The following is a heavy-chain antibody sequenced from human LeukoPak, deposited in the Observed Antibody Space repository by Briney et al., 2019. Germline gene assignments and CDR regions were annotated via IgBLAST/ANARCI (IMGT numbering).Heavy chain of an antibody. J-gene: IGHJ4*02. Sequence: GASVKVSCKASGDTFSSYAFNWVRQAPGQGPEWMGGIIPLFGTTNYAQRFQGRVTITADESTSTAYMELSSLRSGDTAVYYCARAPRDYYDIRAYYYFDHWAQGTLLPVSS. CDR1: GDTFSSYA. V-gene: IGHV1-69*13. CDR3: ARAPRDYYDIRAYYYFDH. CDR2: IIPLFGTT. D-gene: IGHD3-22*01.